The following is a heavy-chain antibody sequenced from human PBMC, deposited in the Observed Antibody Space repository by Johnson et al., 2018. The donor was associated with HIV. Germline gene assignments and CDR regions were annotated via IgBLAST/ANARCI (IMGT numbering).Heavy chain of an antibody. CDR1: GFTFSDYY. Sequence: QVQLVESGGGLVKPGGSLRLSCAASGFTFSDYYMTWIRQAPGKGLEWVSSITSSGSTKYYADSVKGLFTISRDNVKNSLFLQINSLRADDTAVYYCARDRWLQLGAFDIWGQGTLVTVSS. J-gene: IGHJ3*02. V-gene: IGHV3-11*04. CDR2: ITSSGSTK. CDR3: ARDRWLQLGAFDI. D-gene: IGHD5-24*01.